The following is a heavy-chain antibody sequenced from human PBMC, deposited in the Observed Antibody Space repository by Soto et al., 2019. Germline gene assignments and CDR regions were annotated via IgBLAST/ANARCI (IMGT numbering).Heavy chain of an antibody. Sequence: PGGSLRLSCSTSGFMFSTFAMSWVRRAPGKGLEWVSHISGSSDTIFYSESVKGRFTISRDNSKNTLYLELNSLRVEDTALYYSSRDSGSYPVDDFDIWGQGTMVTVSS. CDR1: GFMFSTFA. CDR2: ISGSSDTI. CDR3: SRDSGSYPVDDFDI. V-gene: IGHV3-23*01. J-gene: IGHJ3*02. D-gene: IGHD1-26*01.